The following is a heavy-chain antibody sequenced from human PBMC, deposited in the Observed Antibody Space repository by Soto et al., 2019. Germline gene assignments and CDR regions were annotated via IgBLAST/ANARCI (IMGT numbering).Heavy chain of an antibody. Sequence: PSETLSLTCAVSGYSISSGYYWGWIRQPPGKGLEWIGSIYHSGSTYYNPSHKSRVMMSVDTSKKQFSLKLRSVTAADTAVYYCVRDGTKTLRDWFDPWGQGISVTVSS. V-gene: IGHV4-38-2*01. J-gene: IGHJ5*02. CDR3: VRDGTKTLRDWFDP. CDR1: GYSISSGYY. D-gene: IGHD1-1*01. CDR2: IYHSGST.